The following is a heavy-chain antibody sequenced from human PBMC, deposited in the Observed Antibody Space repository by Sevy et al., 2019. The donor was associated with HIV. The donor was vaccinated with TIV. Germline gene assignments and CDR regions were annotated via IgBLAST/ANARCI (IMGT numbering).Heavy chain of an antibody. CDR1: GGSISSSSYY. Sequence: SETLSLTCTVSGGSISSSSYYWGWIRQPPGKGLEWIGSIYYSGSTYYNPSLKSRVTISVDTSKNKFSLKLSSVTAADTAVYYCARYQSYYYGSGSYRPNDAFDIWGQGTMVTVSS. J-gene: IGHJ3*02. D-gene: IGHD3-10*01. CDR3: ARYQSYYYGSGSYRPNDAFDI. V-gene: IGHV4-39*01. CDR2: IYYSGST.